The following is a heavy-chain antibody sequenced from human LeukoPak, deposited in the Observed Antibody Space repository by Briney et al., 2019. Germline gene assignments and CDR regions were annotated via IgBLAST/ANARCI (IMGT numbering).Heavy chain of an antibody. CDR2: INHSGST. D-gene: IGHD1-26*01. CDR1: GGSFSGYY. V-gene: IGHV4-34*01. J-gene: IGHJ4*02. CDR3: ARGRLYSGSYNYFDY. Sequence: PSETLSLTCAVYGGSFSGYYWSWIRQPPGKGLEWIGEINHSGSTNYNPSLKSRVTISVDTSKNQFSLKLSSVTAADTAVYYCARGRLYSGSYNYFDYWGQGTLVTASS.